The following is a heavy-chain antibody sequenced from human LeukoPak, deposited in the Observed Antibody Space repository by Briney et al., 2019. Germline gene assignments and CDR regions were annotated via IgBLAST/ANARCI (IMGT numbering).Heavy chain of an antibody. CDR1: GFTFGSYA. CDR2: ISSNGGST. D-gene: IGHD6-6*01. J-gene: IGHJ6*03. CDR3: ARDGYSSSGYYYYYMDV. V-gene: IGHV3-64*01. Sequence: PGGSLRLSCAASGFTFGSYAMHWVRQAPGKGLEYVSAISSNGGSTYYANSVKGRFTISRDNSKNTLYLQMGSLRAEDMAVYYCARDGYSSSGYYYYYMDVWGKGTTVTVSS.